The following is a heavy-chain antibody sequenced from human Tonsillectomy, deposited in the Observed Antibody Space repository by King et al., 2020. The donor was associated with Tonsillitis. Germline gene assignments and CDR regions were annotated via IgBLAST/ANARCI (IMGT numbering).Heavy chain of an antibody. CDR3: ARRALAGTYFEY. CDR1: GFSFTTYGVS. J-gene: IGHJ4*01. V-gene: IGHV2-70*11. Sequence: TLKESGPALVKPTQTLTLTCTFYGFSFTTYGVSVGWIRQPPGKSLEWLARIDWDDDKYYKTSLNTRLTVSKDTSKNQVVLTMTNMDPVDTATYYCARRALAGTYFEYWGQGTLVTVSS. D-gene: IGHD2-15*01. CDR2: IDWDDDK.